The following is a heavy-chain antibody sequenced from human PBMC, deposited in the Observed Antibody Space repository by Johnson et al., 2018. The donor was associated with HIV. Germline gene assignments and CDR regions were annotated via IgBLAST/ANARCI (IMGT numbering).Heavy chain of an antibody. CDR1: GFSFDDYG. D-gene: IGHD4-17*01. CDR2: IRYDGSNK. V-gene: IGHV3-30*02. CDR3: ARESNGDYVAFDI. J-gene: IGHJ3*02. Sequence: QVQLVESGGGVVRPGGSLRLSCAASGFSFDDYGMHWVRQAPGKGLEWVSFIRYDGSNKYYADSVKGRFTISRDTSKNTLYLQMNSLRAEDTAVYYCARESNGDYVAFDIWGQGTMVTVSS.